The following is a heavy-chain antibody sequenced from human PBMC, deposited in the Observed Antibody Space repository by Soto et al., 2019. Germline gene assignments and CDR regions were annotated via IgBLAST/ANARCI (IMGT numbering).Heavy chain of an antibody. D-gene: IGHD3-9*01. CDR3: AKDRQPDGIWTFDY. V-gene: IGHV3-23*01. J-gene: IGHJ4*02. CDR1: GFTLSTYT. CDR2: IFQNGET. Sequence: SLRLSCAASGFTLSTYTMNWVRQAPGKGLEWVSGIFQNGETFYTGSVKGRFTISRDDYKNMVYLQMDSLRADDTALYYCAKDRQPDGIWTFDYWGQGILVTVS.